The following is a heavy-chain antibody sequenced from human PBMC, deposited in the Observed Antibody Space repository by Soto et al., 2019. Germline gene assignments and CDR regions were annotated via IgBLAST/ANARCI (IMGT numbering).Heavy chain of an antibody. CDR2: ISSSSSTI. CDR1: GFTFSSYS. Sequence: GGSLRLSCAASGFTFSSYSMNWVRQAPGKGLEWVSYISSSSSTIYYADSVKGRFTISRDNAKNSLYLQMNSLRAEDTAVYYCARDRSRDYDFWSGYYPSFDYWGQGTLVTVSS. CDR3: ARDRSRDYDFWSGYYPSFDY. V-gene: IGHV3-48*01. D-gene: IGHD3-3*01. J-gene: IGHJ4*02.